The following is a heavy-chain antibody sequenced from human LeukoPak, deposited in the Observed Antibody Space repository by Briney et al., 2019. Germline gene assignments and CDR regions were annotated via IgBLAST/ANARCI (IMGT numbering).Heavy chain of an antibody. CDR2: ISAYNGNT. Sequence: ASVKVSCKASGYTFTSYGISWVRQAPGQGLEWMGWISAYNGNTNYAQKLQGRVTMTTDTSTSTAYMELRSLRSDDTAVYYCARDSVGGSGWPYYYYYGMDVWGQGTTVTVSS. V-gene: IGHV1-18*01. CDR3: ARDSVGGSGWPYYYYYGMDV. D-gene: IGHD6-19*01. J-gene: IGHJ6*02. CDR1: GYTFTSYG.